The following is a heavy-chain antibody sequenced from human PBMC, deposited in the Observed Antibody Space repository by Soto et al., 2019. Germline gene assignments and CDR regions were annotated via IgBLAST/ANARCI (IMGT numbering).Heavy chain of an antibody. V-gene: IGHV4-34*01. CDR3: AREGLGDYHP. D-gene: IGHD3-10*01. CDR1: GGSFSGYY. CDR2: INHSGST. Sequence: QVQLQQWGAGLLKPSETLSLTCAVYGGSFSGYYWSWIRQPPGKGLEWIGEINHSGSTNYNPSLKSRVTISVDTSKNQFSRKLSSVPAADTAVYYCAREGLGDYHPGGQGTLVTVSS. J-gene: IGHJ5*02.